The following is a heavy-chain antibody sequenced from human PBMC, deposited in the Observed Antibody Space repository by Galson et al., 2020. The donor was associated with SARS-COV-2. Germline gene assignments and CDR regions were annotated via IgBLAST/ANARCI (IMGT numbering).Heavy chain of an antibody. V-gene: IGHV4-61*01. CDR3: ARGSVFGVVIIDY. CDR1: GGSVSSGSYF. D-gene: IGHD3-3*01. CDR2: IYSRGGT. J-gene: IGHJ4*02. Sequence: SETLSLTCTVSGGSVSSGSYFWSWIRQPPGKGLEYIGYIYSRGGTNYNPSLKSRVTMSVDTPKNQVSLKLNSVTAADTAVYYCARGSVFGVVIIDYWGQGTLVTVSS.